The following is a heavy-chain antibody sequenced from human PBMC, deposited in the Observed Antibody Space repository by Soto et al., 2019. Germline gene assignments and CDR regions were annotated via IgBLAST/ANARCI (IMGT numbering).Heavy chain of an antibody. CDR3: AKDSSATGTTWSWFDP. CDR1: GFTFSSYG. Sequence: GGSLRLSCAASGFTFSSYGMHWVRQAPGKGLEWVAVISYDGSNKYYADSVKGRFTISRDNSKNTLYLQMNSLRAEDTAVYYCAKDSSATGTTWSWFDPWGQGTLVTVS. V-gene: IGHV3-30*18. CDR2: ISYDGSNK. J-gene: IGHJ5*02. D-gene: IGHD1-1*01.